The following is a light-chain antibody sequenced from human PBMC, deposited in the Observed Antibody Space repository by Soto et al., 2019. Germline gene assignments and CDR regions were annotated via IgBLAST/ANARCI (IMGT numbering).Light chain of an antibody. CDR3: QQYGSSPYT. Sequence: EIVLTQSPGTLSLSPGERATLSWRASQSVSSSYLAWYQQKPGQAPRLLIYRASNRAIGIPDRFSGSGSGTDFTLTISRLEPEDFAVFYCQQYGSSPYTFGQGTKLEIK. J-gene: IGKJ2*01. CDR1: QSVSSSY. V-gene: IGKV3-20*01. CDR2: RAS.